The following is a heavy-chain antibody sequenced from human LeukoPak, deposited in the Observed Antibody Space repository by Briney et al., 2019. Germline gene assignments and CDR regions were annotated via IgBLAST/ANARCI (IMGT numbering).Heavy chain of an antibody. CDR3: VSPRGFSYGYFDY. CDR1: GGSISSSSAY. D-gene: IGHD5-18*01. J-gene: IGHJ4*02. V-gene: IGHV4-39*01. Sequence: SETLSLTCTASGGSISSSSAYWGWIRQPPGKGLEWIGSIYYSKNTYYNPSLKSRVTISADTSKNQFSLTLGSVSATDTAVYYCVSPRGFSYGYFDYWGQGTLVTVSS. CDR2: IYYSKNT.